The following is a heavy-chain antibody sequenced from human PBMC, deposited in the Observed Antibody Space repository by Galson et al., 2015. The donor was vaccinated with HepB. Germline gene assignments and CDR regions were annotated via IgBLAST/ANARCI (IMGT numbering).Heavy chain of an antibody. Sequence: SVKVSCKASGYTFSQYGISWVRQAPGQGLEWMGWVSGYNGNTGYAQKLQGRVTMTSDTSSTTAYMEMRSLRYDDTAVYYCARARYGTSAPDYWGQGTLVTVSS. CDR1: GYTFSQYG. CDR3: ARARYGTSAPDY. CDR2: VSGYNGNT. J-gene: IGHJ4*02. V-gene: IGHV1-18*01. D-gene: IGHD6-13*01.